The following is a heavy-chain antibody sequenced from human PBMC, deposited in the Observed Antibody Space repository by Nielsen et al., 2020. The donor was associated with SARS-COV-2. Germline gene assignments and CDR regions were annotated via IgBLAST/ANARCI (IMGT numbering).Heavy chain of an antibody. D-gene: IGHD4-17*01. CDR2: ISGSGGST. CDR1: GFTFSSYA. V-gene: IGHV3-23*01. CDR3: AKDGARGDYGYFDY. J-gene: IGHJ4*02. Sequence: GGSLRLFCAASGFTFSSYAMSWVRQAPGKGLEWVSAISGSGGSTYYADSVKGRFTISRDNSKNTLYLQMNSLRAEDTAVYYCAKDGARGDYGYFDYWGQGTLVTVSS.